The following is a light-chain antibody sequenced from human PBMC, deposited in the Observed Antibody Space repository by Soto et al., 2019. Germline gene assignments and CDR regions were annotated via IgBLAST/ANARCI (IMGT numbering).Light chain of an antibody. Sequence: DIQMTQSPSSLSASVGDRVTITCRASQGISSYLAWYQQKPGKVPKLLIFAASTLQSGVPSRFSGSGSGTDFTLTISSLQPEDVATYYCQRYNSAPQTFGQGTKVGIE. V-gene: IGKV1-27*01. CDR3: QRYNSAPQT. J-gene: IGKJ1*01. CDR1: QGISSY. CDR2: AAS.